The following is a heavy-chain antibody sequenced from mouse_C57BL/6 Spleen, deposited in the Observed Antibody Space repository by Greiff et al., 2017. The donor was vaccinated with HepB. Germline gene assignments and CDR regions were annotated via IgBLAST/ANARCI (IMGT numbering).Heavy chain of an antibody. Sequence: EVKLMESGGGLVKPGGSLKLSCAASGFTFSSYAMSWVRQTPEKRLEWVATISDGGSYTYYPDNVKGRFTISRDNAKNNLYLQMSHLKSEDTAMYYCARDRDPYYSNRFAYWGQGTLVTVSA. CDR2: ISDGGSYT. D-gene: IGHD2-5*01. J-gene: IGHJ3*01. V-gene: IGHV5-4*01. CDR3: ARDRDPYYSNRFAY. CDR1: GFTFSSYA.